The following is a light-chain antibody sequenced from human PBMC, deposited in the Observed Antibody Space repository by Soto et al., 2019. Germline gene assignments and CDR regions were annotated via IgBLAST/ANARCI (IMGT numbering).Light chain of an antibody. CDR3: SSYTSSHTYV. CDR1: SSDVGGYNY. J-gene: IGLJ1*01. CDR2: DVS. Sequence: QSALTQPASVSGSPGQSITISCTGTSSDVGGYNYVSWYQHHPGKAPKLMIYDVSNRPSGVSNRFSGSKSGNTASLTISGLRAEDDADYYCSSYTSSHTYVFGTGTKVTVL. V-gene: IGLV2-14*01.